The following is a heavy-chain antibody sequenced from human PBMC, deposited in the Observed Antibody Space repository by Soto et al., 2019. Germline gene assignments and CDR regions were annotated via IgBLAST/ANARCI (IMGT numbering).Heavy chain of an antibody. CDR2: IRSKGHNYAT. V-gene: IGHV3-73*01. D-gene: IGHD3-3*01. Sequence: GGSLRLSCAASGFAFSGSAMYWVRQASGKCPEWVGRIRSKGHNYATEYAASVEGRFTISRDDSKNTAYLQMNSLQTEDTAVYYCTRGVYDFWNGHPKGLGYWGQGXVVTVSS. CDR3: TRGVYDFWNGHPKGLGY. CDR1: GFAFSGSA. J-gene: IGHJ4*02.